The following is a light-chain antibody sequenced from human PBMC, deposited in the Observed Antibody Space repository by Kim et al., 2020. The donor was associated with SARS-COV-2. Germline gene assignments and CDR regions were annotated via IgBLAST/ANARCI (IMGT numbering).Light chain of an antibody. Sequence: SPGERATLPCRASQSVSSSYLAWYQQKPGQAPRLLIYGASSRATGIPDRFSGSGSGTDFTLTISRLEPEDFAVYYCQQYGSSPPDTFGQGTKLEIK. J-gene: IGKJ2*01. CDR1: QSVSSSY. V-gene: IGKV3-20*01. CDR3: QQYGSSPPDT. CDR2: GAS.